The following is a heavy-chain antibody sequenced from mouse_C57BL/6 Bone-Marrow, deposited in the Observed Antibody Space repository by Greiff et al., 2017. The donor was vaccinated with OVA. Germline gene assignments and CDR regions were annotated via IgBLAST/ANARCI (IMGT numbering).Heavy chain of an antibody. CDR3: ARGSSFAY. CDR1: GFTFSDYG. CDR2: ISSGSSTI. Sequence: EVKLMESGGGLVKPGGSLKLSCAASGFTFSDYGMHWVRQAPEKGLEWVAYISSGSSTIYYADTVKGRFTISRDNAKNTLFLQMTSLRSEDTAMYHCARGSSFAYWGQGTLVTVSA. V-gene: IGHV5-17*01. J-gene: IGHJ3*01.